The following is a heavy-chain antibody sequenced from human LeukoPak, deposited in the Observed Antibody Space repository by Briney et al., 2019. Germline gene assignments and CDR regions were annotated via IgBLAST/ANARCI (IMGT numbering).Heavy chain of an antibody. CDR3: ARPRRGSGSYHIDFDY. Sequence: GESLKISCKGSGYSFTSYWIGWVRQMPGKGLEWMGIIYPGDSDTRYSPSFQGQVTISADKSISTAYLQWSSLKASDTAMYYCARPRRGSGSYHIDFDYWGQGTLVTVSS. CDR1: GYSFTSYW. J-gene: IGHJ4*02. D-gene: IGHD3-10*01. CDR2: IYPGDSDT. V-gene: IGHV5-51*01.